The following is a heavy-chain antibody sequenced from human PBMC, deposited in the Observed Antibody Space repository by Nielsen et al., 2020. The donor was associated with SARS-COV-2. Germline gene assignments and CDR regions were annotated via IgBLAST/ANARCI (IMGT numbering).Heavy chain of an antibody. CDR3: ARNIAAAIDY. CDR1: GGTFSSYD. D-gene: IGHD6-13*01. Sequence: SVKVSCKASGGTFSSYDISWVRQAPGQGLEWMGGIIPIFGTAKYAQKFQGRVTITADESTSTAYMELSSLRSEDTAVYYCARNIAAAIDYWGQGTLVTVSS. CDR2: IIPIFGTA. V-gene: IGHV1-69*13. J-gene: IGHJ4*02.